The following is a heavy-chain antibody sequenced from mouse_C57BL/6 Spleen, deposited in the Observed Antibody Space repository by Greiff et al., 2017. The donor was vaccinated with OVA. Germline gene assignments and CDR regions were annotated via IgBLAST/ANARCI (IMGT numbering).Heavy chain of an antibody. CDR3: ARDDEGAMDY. CDR1: GYAFSSSW. CDR2: IYPGDGDT. V-gene: IGHV1-82*01. Sequence: QVQLQQSGPELVKPGASVKISCKASGYAFSSSWMNWVKQRPGKGLEWIGRIYPGDGDTNYNGKFKGKATLTADKSSSTAYMQLSSLTSEDSAVYFCARDDEGAMDYWGQGTSVTVSS. J-gene: IGHJ4*01. D-gene: IGHD2-3*01.